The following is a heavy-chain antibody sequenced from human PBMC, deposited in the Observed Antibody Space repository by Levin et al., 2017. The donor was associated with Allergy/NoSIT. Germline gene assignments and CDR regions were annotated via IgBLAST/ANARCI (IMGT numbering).Heavy chain of an antibody. CDR3: ARQDWGYSSGWFTPLNWFDP. D-gene: IGHD6-19*01. V-gene: IGHV4-39*01. Sequence: SETLSLTCTVSGGSISSSSYYWGWIRQPPGKGLEWIGSIYYSGSTYYNPSLKSRVTISVDTSKNQFSLKLSSVTAADTAVYYCARQDWGYSSGWFTPLNWFDPWGQGTLVTVSS. CDR2: IYYSGST. CDR1: GGSISSSSYY. J-gene: IGHJ5*02.